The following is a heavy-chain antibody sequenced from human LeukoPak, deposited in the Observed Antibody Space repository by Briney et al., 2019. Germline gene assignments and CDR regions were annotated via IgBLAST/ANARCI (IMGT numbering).Heavy chain of an antibody. Sequence: SETLSLTCTVSGGSTTNDNYFWSWIRQYPGKGLEWIGYIYYSANTYYNPSLKSRVTMSVDTSKNQFSLKLTSMTAADTAVYHCARDVGFCSGGSCYPYNWFDPWGQGTLVTVSS. CDR2: IYYSANT. J-gene: IGHJ5*02. CDR1: GGSTTNDNYF. D-gene: IGHD2-15*01. V-gene: IGHV4-31*03. CDR3: ARDVGFCSGGSCYPYNWFDP.